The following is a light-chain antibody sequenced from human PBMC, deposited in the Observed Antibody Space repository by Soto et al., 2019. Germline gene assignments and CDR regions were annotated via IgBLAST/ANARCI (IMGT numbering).Light chain of an antibody. CDR3: QQYVSSVT. J-gene: IGKJ1*01. CDR1: QSVDSSF. Sequence: EIVLTQSPGSLSLSPGERATLSCRASQSVDSSFFAWYQQKPGQAPRLLIYGASNRATGIPDRFSGRGSGTDFTITISGREPEDFAVYYCQQYVSSVTFGQGTKVEIK. CDR2: GAS. V-gene: IGKV3-20*01.